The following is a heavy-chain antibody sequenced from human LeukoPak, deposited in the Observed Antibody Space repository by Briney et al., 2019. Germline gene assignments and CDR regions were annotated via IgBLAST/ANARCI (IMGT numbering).Heavy chain of an antibody. D-gene: IGHD3-10*01. J-gene: IGHJ4*02. CDR2: ISGSGEST. CDR1: RFTFSSYA. Sequence: PGGSLRLSCAASRFTFSSYAMSWLRQAPGKGLEWVSTISGSGESTYYADSVEGRFTISRDNSKSTLYLQMNSLRAEDTAVYYCAKWGSGSYYKGSFDYWGQGTLVTVSS. V-gene: IGHV3-23*01. CDR3: AKWGSGSYYKGSFDY.